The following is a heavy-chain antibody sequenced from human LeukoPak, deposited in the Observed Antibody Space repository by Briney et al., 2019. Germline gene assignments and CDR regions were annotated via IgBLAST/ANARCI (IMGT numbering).Heavy chain of an antibody. CDR2: IYHAGST. Sequence: PSETLSLTCTVSGYSISSGYYWGWIRQSPGKGLEWIGSIYHAGSTFHNPSLKSRVTISVGTSKNQFSLKLSSVTAADTAVYYCARDWYYYDSSGYYGTDYWGQGTLVTVSS. D-gene: IGHD3-22*01. CDR1: GYSISSGYY. J-gene: IGHJ4*02. CDR3: ARDWYYYDSSGYYGTDY. V-gene: IGHV4-38-2*02.